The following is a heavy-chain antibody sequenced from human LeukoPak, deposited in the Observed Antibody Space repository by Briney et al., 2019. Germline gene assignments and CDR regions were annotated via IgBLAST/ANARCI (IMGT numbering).Heavy chain of an antibody. D-gene: IGHD3-3*01. CDR1: GGSITSSSYS. CDR2: ISNSGST. CDR3: ASELRFLDLGDYYYMDV. J-gene: IGHJ6*03. Sequence: SETLSLTCTVSGGSITSSSYSWGWIRQPPGEGLEWIGSISNSGSTYYTPSLTGRVTISVDTSKNQFSLKLSSVTAADTAVYYCASELRFLDLGDYYYMDVWGKGITVTVSS. V-gene: IGHV4-39*01.